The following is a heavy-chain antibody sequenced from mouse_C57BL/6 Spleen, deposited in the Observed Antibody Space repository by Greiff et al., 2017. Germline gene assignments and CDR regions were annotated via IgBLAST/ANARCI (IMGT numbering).Heavy chain of an antibody. V-gene: IGHV1-52*01. Sequence: QVQLQQPGAELVRPGSSVKLSCKASGYTFTSYWMHWVKQRPIQGLEWIGNIDPSDSETHYNQKFKDKATLTADKSSSTAYMQHSSLTSEDSAVYYYGSTPSYYYSMDYWGQGTSVTVSS. CDR3: GSTPSYYYSMDY. CDR2: IDPSDSET. J-gene: IGHJ4*01. CDR1: GYTFTSYW.